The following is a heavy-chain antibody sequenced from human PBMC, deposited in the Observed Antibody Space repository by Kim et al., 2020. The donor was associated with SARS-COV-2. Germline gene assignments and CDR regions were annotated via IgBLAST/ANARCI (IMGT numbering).Heavy chain of an antibody. CDR2: FDPEDGET. CDR3: ASLSYGSGIYYNYYYYGMDV. CDR1: GYTLTELS. J-gene: IGHJ6*02. Sequence: ASVKVSCKVSGYTLTELSMHWVRQAPGKGLEWMGGFDPEDGETIYAQKFQGRVTMTEDTSTDTAYMELSSLRSEDTAVYYCASLSYGSGIYYNYYYYGMDVWGQGTTVTVSS. D-gene: IGHD3-10*01. V-gene: IGHV1-24*01.